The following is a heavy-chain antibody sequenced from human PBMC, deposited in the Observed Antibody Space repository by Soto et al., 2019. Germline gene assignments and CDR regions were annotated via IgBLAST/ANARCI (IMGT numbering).Heavy chain of an antibody. V-gene: IGHV1-46*03. CDR1: GYTFTSYY. CDR3: AREIYGSGSYPSEWFDP. Sequence: GASVKVSCKASGYTFTSYYMHWVRQAPGQGLEWMGIINPSGGSTSYAQKFQGRVTMTRDTSTSTVYMELSSLRSEDTAVYYCAREIYGSGSYPSEWFDPWGQGTLVTVSS. J-gene: IGHJ5*02. D-gene: IGHD3-10*01. CDR2: INPSGGST.